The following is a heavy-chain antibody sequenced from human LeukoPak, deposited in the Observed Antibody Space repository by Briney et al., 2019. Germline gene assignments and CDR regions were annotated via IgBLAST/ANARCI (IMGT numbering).Heavy chain of an antibody. D-gene: IGHD6-19*01. Sequence: SETLSLTCTVSYGSISRYYWNWIRPPPGKALEWIGYVYYSRTTNYNPSLKIRVTISVDSSQNQFSLKLTSVTAADTAVYYCAREVAGTGYFQVWGLGTPVTVSS. J-gene: IGHJ1*01. CDR2: VYYSRTT. CDR1: YGSISRYY. CDR3: AREVAGTGYFQV. V-gene: IGHV4-59*01.